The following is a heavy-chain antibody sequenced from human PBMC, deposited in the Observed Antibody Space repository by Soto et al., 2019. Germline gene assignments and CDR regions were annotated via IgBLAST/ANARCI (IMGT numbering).Heavy chain of an antibody. CDR1: GFTFSNYA. J-gene: IGHJ4*02. D-gene: IGHD6-19*01. CDR2: ISGSGGTT. V-gene: IGHV3-23*01. CDR3: AKTPRQWLVYFDY. Sequence: EVQLLESGGGLVQPGGSLRLSCAASGFTFSNYAIAWVRQAPGKGLVWVSGISGSGGTTYYADSVKGRFTISRDNSKDTLHLQMNSLRAEDTDVYYCAKTPRQWLVYFDYWGQGALVTVSS.